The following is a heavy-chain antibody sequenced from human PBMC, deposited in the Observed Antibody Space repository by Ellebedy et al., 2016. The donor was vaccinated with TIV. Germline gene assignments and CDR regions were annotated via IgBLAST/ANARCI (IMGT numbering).Heavy chain of an antibody. CDR1: GFTFSGYY. D-gene: IGHD2-2*01. V-gene: IGHV3-23*01. CDR2: AGGSDGST. J-gene: IGHJ1*01. CDR3: AKRGDCSANSCLLRD. Sequence: LSLTCAASGFTFSGYYMSWFRQAPGKGLEWVSSAGGSDGSTFYADSVRGRFTISRDNAKNTLYLQMNSLRAEDTAVYYCAKRGDCSANSCLLRDWGQGTLVTVSS.